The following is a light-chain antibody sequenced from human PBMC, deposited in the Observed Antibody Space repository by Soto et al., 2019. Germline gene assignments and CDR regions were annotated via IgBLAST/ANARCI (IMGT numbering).Light chain of an antibody. Sequence: EIVLTQSPGTLSLSPGERATLSCRASQSVTSNLAWYQQKRGQAPRLIIYGASIRATGIPDRFSGSGSGADFTLTISRLEPEDFAVYYCQQYGSSPLTFGGGTKVDIK. V-gene: IGKV3-20*01. CDR2: GAS. J-gene: IGKJ4*01. CDR1: QSVTSN. CDR3: QQYGSSPLT.